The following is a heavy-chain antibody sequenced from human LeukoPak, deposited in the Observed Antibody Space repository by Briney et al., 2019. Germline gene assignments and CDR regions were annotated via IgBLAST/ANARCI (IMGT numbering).Heavy chain of an antibody. CDR3: ARDVTTAVDY. CDR1: GDDISSSNW. V-gene: IGHV4-4*02. Sequence: SETLSLTCSVSGDDISSSNWWTWVRQPPQKGLEWIGEVYHSGSTNYNPSLKSRVTISVDTSKNQFSLKLSSVTAADTAVYYCARDVTTAVDYWGQGTLVTVSS. D-gene: IGHD4-17*01. CDR2: VYHSGST. J-gene: IGHJ4*02.